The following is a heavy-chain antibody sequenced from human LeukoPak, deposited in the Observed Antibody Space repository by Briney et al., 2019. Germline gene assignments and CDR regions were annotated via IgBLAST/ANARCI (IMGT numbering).Heavy chain of an antibody. CDR2: IYYSGST. J-gene: IGHJ5*02. Sequence: SETLSLTCTVSGGSISSSGYYWGWVRQPPGTGREWLASIYYSGSTYYNPSLKSRVTISVDTSKTQLSLKLSSLTAADTAVYYCARHEYSGSYYGLSWFDPWGQGTLVTVSS. V-gene: IGHV4-39*01. D-gene: IGHD1-26*01. CDR3: ARHEYSGSYYGLSWFDP. CDR1: GGSISSSGYY.